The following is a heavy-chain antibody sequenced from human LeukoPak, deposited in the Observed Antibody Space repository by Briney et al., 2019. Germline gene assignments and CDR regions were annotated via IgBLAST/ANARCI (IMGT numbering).Heavy chain of an antibody. CDR3: ARGPYSYDSSGAFDI. V-gene: IGHV4-39*01. CDR2: IYYSGNT. Sequence: SETLSLTCTVSGGSISTTVYYWGWIRQPPGKGLEWIGSIYYSGNTYYNPSLKSRVTISVDTSKNQFSLQLNSVTAADTAVYFCARGPYSYDSSGAFDIWGQGTMVTVSS. D-gene: IGHD3-22*01. CDR1: GGSISTTVYY. J-gene: IGHJ3*02.